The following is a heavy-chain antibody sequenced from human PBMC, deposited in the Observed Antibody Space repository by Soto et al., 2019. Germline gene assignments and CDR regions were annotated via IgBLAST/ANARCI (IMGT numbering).Heavy chain of an antibody. CDR1: GFTVSSNY. D-gene: IGHD2-8*01. J-gene: IGHJ4*02. CDR2: IYSGGST. V-gene: IGHV3-53*01. Sequence: EVQLVESGGGLIQPGGSLRLSCAASGFTVSSNYMSWVRQAPGKGLAWVSVIYSGGSTYYADSVKGRFTISRDNSKNTLYLQMNSLRAEDTAVYYCARAVMVYAPLFDYWGQGTLVTVSS. CDR3: ARAVMVYAPLFDY.